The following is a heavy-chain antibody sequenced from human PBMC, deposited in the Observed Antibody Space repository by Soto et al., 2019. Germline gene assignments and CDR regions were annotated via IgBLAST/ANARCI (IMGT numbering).Heavy chain of an antibody. D-gene: IGHD5-12*01. CDR3: ARSKDLRWQRLGRYVKDV. Sequence: ETLPLTCAVYGGSFRGYYWSWIRKPPGKGLEWIGEINHSGSTNYNPSLKSRVTISVDTSKNQFSLKLSSVTAADTAVYYCARSKDLRWQRLGRYVKDVWGQPTTVNSSS. V-gene: IGHV4-34*01. CDR2: INHSGST. J-gene: IGHJ6*02. CDR1: GGSFRGYY.